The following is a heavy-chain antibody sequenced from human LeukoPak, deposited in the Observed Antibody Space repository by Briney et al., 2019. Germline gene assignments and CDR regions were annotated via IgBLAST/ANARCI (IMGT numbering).Heavy chain of an antibody. CDR2: IIPILGIA. J-gene: IGHJ5*02. D-gene: IGHD3-3*01. V-gene: IGHV1-69*04. Sequence: ASVKVSCKASGGTFSSYAISWVRQAPGQGLEWMGRIIPILGIANYAQKFQGRVTITADKSTSTAYMELSSLRSEDTAVYYCARAGQKSITIFGVVIRGRGWFDPWGQGTLVTVSS. CDR1: GGTFSSYA. CDR3: ARAGQKSITIFGVVIRGRGWFDP.